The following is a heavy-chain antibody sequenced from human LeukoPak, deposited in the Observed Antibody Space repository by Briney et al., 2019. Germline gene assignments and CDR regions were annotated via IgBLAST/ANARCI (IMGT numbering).Heavy chain of an antibody. V-gene: IGHV3-9*01. CDR3: AKHLTATNTYIFFGLDV. J-gene: IGHJ6*02. CDR2: VNWNGGGT. Sequence: GGSLRLSCAATGYSFKDYGMHWVRQPPGKGLEWVSAVNWNGGGTDYADSVKGRFTIFRDNAKNSLYLQLSSLRPEDTALYYCAKHLTATNTYIFFGLDVWGQGTSVTVSS. CDR1: GYSFKDYG. D-gene: IGHD1-26*01.